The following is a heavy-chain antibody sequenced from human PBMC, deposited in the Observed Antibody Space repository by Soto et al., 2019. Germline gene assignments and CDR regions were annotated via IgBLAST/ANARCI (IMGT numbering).Heavy chain of an antibody. CDR2: ISTDNGNT. V-gene: IGHV1-18*01. D-gene: IGHD3-3*01. CDR1: GYTFTSSG. CDR3: ARDQAITTFGVYSRYYYGMDV. Sequence: ASVKVSCKASGYTFTSSGISWVRQAPGQGLEWMGWISTDNGNTNYAQHLQGRVSMTTDTSTSTAYMDLRSLRSDDTAVYYCARDQAITTFGVYSRYYYGMDVWGQGTTVTV. J-gene: IGHJ6*02.